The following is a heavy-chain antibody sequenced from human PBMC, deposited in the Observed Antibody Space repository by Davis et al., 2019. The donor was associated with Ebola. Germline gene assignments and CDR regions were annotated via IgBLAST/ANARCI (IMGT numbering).Heavy chain of an antibody. CDR2: INPNSGGT. Sequence: ASVKVSRKASGYTFTGYYMHWVRQAPGQGLEWMGWINPNSGGTNYAQKFQGWVTMTRDTSTSTVYMELSSLRSEDTAVYYCARDDPYDYIWGSYAGSGMDVWGQGTTVTVSS. J-gene: IGHJ6*02. CDR3: ARDDPYDYIWGSYAGSGMDV. V-gene: IGHV1-2*04. CDR1: GYTFTGYY. D-gene: IGHD3-16*01.